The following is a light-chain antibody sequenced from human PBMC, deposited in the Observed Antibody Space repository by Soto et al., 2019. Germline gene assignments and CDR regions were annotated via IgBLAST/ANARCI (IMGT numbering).Light chain of an antibody. CDR2: LTS. CDR1: QSLLHSDGYNY. V-gene: IGKV2-28*01. J-gene: IGKJ3*01. Sequence: DIVMTQSPLSLPVTPGEPASISCRSSQSLLHSDGYNYLDLYLQKPGQSPQLLIYLTSKRASGIPDRFSVSGSGTDFILKISRVEAEDVGVYYCMRGLQTPPTFGPGNKVHI. CDR3: MRGLQTPPT.